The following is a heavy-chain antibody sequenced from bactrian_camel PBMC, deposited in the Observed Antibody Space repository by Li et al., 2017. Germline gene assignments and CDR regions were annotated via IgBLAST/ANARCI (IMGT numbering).Heavy chain of an antibody. CDR1: RFPSSPYY. Sequence: QLVESGGGSVQAGESLRLSCVASRFPSSPYYMGWFRQTPGKEREGVAAVYPGGVGFTMWDRSVKGRFSVSQDSAKTTLYLQMNNLKPEDTAVYYCVADPAGTERYCQRHLGAPGDDFARVGQGTQVTVS. CDR2: VYPGGVG. J-gene: IGHJ4*01. D-gene: IGHD6*01. V-gene: IGHV3S28*01.